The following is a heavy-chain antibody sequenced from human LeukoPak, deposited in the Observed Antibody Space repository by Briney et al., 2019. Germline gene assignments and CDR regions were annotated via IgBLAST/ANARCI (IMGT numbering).Heavy chain of an antibody. Sequence: PSETLSLTCTVSGGSISSYYWSWIRQPPGKGLEWIGYIYYSGSTNYNPSLKSRVTISVDTSKNQFSLKLSSVTAADTAVYYCARDLWFGAFDIWGQGTMVTVSS. D-gene: IGHD3-10*01. CDR2: IYYSGST. CDR1: GGSISSYY. V-gene: IGHV4-59*01. J-gene: IGHJ3*02. CDR3: ARDLWFGAFDI.